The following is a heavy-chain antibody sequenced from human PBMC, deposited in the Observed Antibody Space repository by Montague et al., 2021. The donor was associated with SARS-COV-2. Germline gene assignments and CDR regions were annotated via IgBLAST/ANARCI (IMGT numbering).Heavy chain of an antibody. J-gene: IGHJ3*01. CDR1: GASLSSDSLS. Sequence: VSPGASLSSDSLSWHWIRHSPSRGLEWLASTYYRSRWXNDSAPSVSGRATVKPDTSRNQFSLHLDSVTPEDTALYFCARKMDSSFDVWGKGTMVIVSS. D-gene: IGHD2-2*03. V-gene: IGHV6-1*01. CDR3: ARKMDSSFDV. CDR2: TYYRSRWXN.